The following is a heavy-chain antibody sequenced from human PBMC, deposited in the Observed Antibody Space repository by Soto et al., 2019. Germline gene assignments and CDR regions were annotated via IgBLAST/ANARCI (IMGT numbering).Heavy chain of an antibody. CDR2: ISYDGTKR. CDR1: GFTFSSYG. CDR3: AKYNLPTAVLLDYFDS. V-gene: IGHV3-30*18. J-gene: IGHJ4*02. D-gene: IGHD1-20*01. Sequence: QVQLVESGGGVVQPGRSLRLSCAASGFTFSSYGMHWVRQAPGKGLEWVAVISYDGTKRYYSDSVKGRFTISRDNSRNTLYLQMNSRRAEDTAVYYCAKYNLPTAVLLDYFDSWGQGTLVTVSS.